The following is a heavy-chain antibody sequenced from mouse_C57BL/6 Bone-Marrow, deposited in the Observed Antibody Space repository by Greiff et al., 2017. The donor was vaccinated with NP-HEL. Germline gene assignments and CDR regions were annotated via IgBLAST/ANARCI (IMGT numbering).Heavy chain of an antibody. V-gene: IGHV1-80*01. J-gene: IGHJ1*03. Sequence: VQLQQSGAELVKPGASVKISCKASGYAFSSYWMNWVKQRPGKGLEWIGQIYPGDGDTNYHGKFKGKATLTADKSSSTAYMQLSSLTSEDSAVYFCARRVLRDWYFEVWGTGTTVTVSS. D-gene: IGHD1-1*01. CDR3: ARRVLRDWYFEV. CDR1: GYAFSSYW. CDR2: IYPGDGDT.